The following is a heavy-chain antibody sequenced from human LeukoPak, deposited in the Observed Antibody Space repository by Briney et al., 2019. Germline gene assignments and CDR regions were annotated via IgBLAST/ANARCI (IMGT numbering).Heavy chain of an antibody. CDR1: GYTFTSYG. CDR2: ISAYNGNT. CDR3: AREDIVVVPAARGAFDI. D-gene: IGHD2-2*01. Sequence: GASVKVSCKASGYTFTSYGISWVRQAPGQGLEWMGWISAYNGNTNYAQKLQGRVTMTTDTSTSTAYMELRSLRSDDTAVYYCAREDIVVVPAARGAFDIWGQGTMVTVSS. J-gene: IGHJ3*02. V-gene: IGHV1-18*01.